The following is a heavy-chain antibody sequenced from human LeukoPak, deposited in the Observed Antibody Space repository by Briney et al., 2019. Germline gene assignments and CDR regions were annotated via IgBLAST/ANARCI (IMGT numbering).Heavy chain of an antibody. J-gene: IGHJ4*02. CDR3: ANDCSGGSCHDY. V-gene: IGHV4-39*07. Sequence: SETLSLTCTVSGGSISSSSYYWGWIRQPPGKGLEWIGEINHSGSTNYNPSLKSRVTISVDTSKNQFSLKLSSVTAADTAVYYCANDCSGGSCHDYWGQGTLVTVSS. CDR2: INHSGST. D-gene: IGHD2-15*01. CDR1: GGSISSSSYY.